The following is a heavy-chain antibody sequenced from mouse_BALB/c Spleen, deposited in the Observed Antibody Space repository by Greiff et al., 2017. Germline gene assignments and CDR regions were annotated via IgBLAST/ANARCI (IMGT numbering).Heavy chain of an antibody. J-gene: IGHJ1*01. CDR1: GYSIPSDYA. CDR2: ISYSGST. CDR3: ARLYGNGWYFDV. Sequence: EVKLMESGPGLVKPSQSLSLTCTVTGYSIPSDYAWNWIRQFPGNKLEWMGYISYSGSTSYNPSLKSRISITRDTSKNQFFLQLNSVTTEDTATYYCARLYGNGWYFDVWGAGTTVTVSS. D-gene: IGHD2-1*01. V-gene: IGHV3-2*02.